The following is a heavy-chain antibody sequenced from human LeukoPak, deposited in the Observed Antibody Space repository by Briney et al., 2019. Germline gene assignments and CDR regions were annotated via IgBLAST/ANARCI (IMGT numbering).Heavy chain of an antibody. V-gene: IGHV7-4-1*02. CDR3: ARGRVERFLEWLLSYGMDV. CDR1: GYTFTSYA. Sequence: ASVKVSCKASGYTFTSYAMNWVRQAPGQGREWMGWINTNTGNPTYAQGFTGRFVFSLDTSVSTAYLQISSLKAEDTAVYYCARGRVERFLEWLLSYGMDVWGQGTTVTVSS. J-gene: IGHJ6*02. D-gene: IGHD3-3*01. CDR2: INTNTGNP.